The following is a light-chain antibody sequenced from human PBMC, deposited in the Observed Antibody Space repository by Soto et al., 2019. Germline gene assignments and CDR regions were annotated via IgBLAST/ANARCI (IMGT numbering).Light chain of an antibody. V-gene: IGKV1-5*03. CDR2: KAS. J-gene: IGKJ1*01. CDR3: QQYNRWT. Sequence: DIQMTQSPSTLSASVGDRVTITCRASQSISSWLAWYQQKPGKAPKLLIYKASSLESGVPSRFSGSGSGTEFTLTISSLQPDDFATYYCQQYNRWTFGQGTKVDI. CDR1: QSISSW.